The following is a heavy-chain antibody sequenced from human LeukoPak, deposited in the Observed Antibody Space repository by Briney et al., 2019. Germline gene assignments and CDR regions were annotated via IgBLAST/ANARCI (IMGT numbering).Heavy chain of an antibody. Sequence: SETLSLTCTVSGGSISSGGYYWSWTRQHPGKGLEWIGYIYYSGSTYYNPSLKSRVTISVDTSKNQFSLKLSSVTAADTAVHYCARGYGDYGDDAFDIWGQGTMVTVSS. CDR3: ARGYGDYGDDAFDI. J-gene: IGHJ3*02. D-gene: IGHD4-17*01. V-gene: IGHV4-31*03. CDR1: GGSISSGGYY. CDR2: IYYSGST.